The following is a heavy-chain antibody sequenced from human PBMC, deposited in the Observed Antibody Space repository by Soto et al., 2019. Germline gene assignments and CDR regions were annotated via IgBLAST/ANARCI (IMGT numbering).Heavy chain of an antibody. V-gene: IGHV4-34*01. Sequence: QVQLQQWGAGLLKPSETLSLTCAVYGGSFSGYYWRWIRQPPGKGLEWIGEINHSGSTNYNPSLKSRVTIAGATSSTQCSLKLSSVTAADTAVYYCARWGSGWYYFDYWGQGTLVTVSS. D-gene: IGHD6-19*01. CDR1: GGSFSGYY. J-gene: IGHJ4*02. CDR2: INHSGST. CDR3: ARWGSGWYYFDY.